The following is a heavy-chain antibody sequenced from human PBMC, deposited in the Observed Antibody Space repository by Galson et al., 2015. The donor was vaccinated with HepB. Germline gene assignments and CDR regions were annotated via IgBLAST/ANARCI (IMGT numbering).Heavy chain of an antibody. CDR3: ARGRQYSTGWYFVDF. J-gene: IGHJ4*02. V-gene: IGHV3-66*01. CDR1: GFTVSSNY. Sequence: SLRLSCAASGFTVSSNYMSWVRQAPGKGLEWVSVIYSGGSTYYADSVKGRFTISRDNSKNTLYLQMNSLRAEDTAVYYCARGRQYSTGWYFVDFWGQGTPVTVSS. D-gene: IGHD6-19*01. CDR2: IYSGGST.